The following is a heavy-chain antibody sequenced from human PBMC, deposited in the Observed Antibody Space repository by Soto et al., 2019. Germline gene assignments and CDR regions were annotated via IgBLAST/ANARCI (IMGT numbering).Heavy chain of an antibody. CDR2: MYHSGST. CDR3: ARSVFP. V-gene: IGHV4-30-2*01. Sequence: PSETLSLTCAVSGGSISSGGYSWSWIRQPPGKGLEWIGYMYHSGSTYYNPSLKSRVTISIDTSKNQFSLKLTSVTAADTAVYYCARSVFPWGQGTLVTVSS. CDR1: GGSISSGGYS. J-gene: IGHJ5*02.